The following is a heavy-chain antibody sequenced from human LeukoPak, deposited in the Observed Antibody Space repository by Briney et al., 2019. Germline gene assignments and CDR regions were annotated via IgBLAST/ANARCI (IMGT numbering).Heavy chain of an antibody. Sequence: ASVKVSCKASGYTFTGYYIHWVRQAPGRGLEWMGRMNPDSGGTNYAQKYQGRVTLTRDTSIGTAYMEVTRLRSDDTAVYYCAKDMGAQDAFDIWGQGTMVTVSS. CDR1: GYTFTGYY. J-gene: IGHJ3*02. D-gene: IGHD1-26*01. CDR3: AKDMGAQDAFDI. CDR2: MNPDSGGT. V-gene: IGHV1-2*06.